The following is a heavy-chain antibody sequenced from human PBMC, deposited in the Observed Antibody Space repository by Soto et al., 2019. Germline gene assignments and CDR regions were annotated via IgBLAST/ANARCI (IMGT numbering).Heavy chain of an antibody. CDR2: IWYDGSNK. Sequence: PGGSLRLSCAASGFTFSSYGMHWVRQAPGKGLEWVAVIWYDGSNKYYADSVKGRFTISRDNSKNTLYLQMSSLRTEDTAVYYCVKAVFSGYYYVLFAYWGQGTLVTVSS. CDR3: VKAVFSGYYYVLFAY. J-gene: IGHJ4*02. CDR1: GFTFSSYG. D-gene: IGHD3-22*01. V-gene: IGHV3-30*02.